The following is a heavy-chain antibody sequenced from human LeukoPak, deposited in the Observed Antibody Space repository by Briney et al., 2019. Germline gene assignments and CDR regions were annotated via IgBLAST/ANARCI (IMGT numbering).Heavy chain of an antibody. V-gene: IGHV3-23*01. CDR1: GFTFSSYA. J-gene: IGHJ4*02. D-gene: IGHD4-17*01. CDR3: AKGRGTTVTSAANY. Sequence: GGSLRLSCAASGFTFSSYAMSWVRQAPGKGLEWVSSIGGSGDNTFYADSVKDRFTISRDNSKNTLFLQMNSLRAEDTAVYYCAKGRGTTVTSAANYWGQGTPVTVSS. CDR2: IGGSGDNT.